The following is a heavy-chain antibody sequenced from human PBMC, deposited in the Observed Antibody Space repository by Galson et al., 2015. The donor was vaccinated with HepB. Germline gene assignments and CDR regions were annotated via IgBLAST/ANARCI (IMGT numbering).Heavy chain of an antibody. J-gene: IGHJ3*02. CDR3: ARPVEMATIVDSFDI. V-gene: IGHV1-69*10. CDR1: GGTFSSYA. D-gene: IGHD5-24*01. Sequence: SVKVSCKASGGTFSSYATSWVRQAPGQGLEWMGGIIPMNGIANYAQKFQGKVTSTADKYTTTAYMELSRLRSDDTAGYYCARPVEMATIVDSFDIWGQGTMVSVSS. CDR2: IIPMNGIA.